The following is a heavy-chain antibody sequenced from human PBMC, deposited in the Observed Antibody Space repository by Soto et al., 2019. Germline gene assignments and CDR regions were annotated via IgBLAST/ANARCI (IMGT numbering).Heavy chain of an antibody. V-gene: IGHV4-39*01. Sequence: SETLSLTCSVSGGSINSSSYFWGWVRQPPGKGLEWIGSIYYSGSTYYNPSLRSRVTISVETSKNQFSLKLSSVTAADTAVFYCARHYSSGSRNWFDPWGQGTLVTVSS. CDR2: IYYSGST. J-gene: IGHJ5*02. D-gene: IGHD6-19*01. CDR1: GGSINSSSYF. CDR3: ARHYSSGSRNWFDP.